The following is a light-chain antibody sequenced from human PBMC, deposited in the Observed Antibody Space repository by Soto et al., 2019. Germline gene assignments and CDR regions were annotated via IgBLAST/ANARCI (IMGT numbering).Light chain of an antibody. CDR3: QQRSNWPLT. Sequence: EIVLTQSPATLSSSLGERATLSCRASQSVSSYLAWYQQKPGQAPRLLIYDASNRATGIPARFSGSGSGTDFTLTISSLEPEDFAVYYCQQRSNWPLTFGAGTKVDIK. J-gene: IGKJ3*01. CDR2: DAS. CDR1: QSVSSY. V-gene: IGKV3-11*01.